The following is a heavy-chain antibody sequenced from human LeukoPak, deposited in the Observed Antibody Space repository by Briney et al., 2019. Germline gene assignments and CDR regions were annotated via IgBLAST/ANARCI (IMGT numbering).Heavy chain of an antibody. CDR1: GGSISSSGYY. V-gene: IGHV4-39*01. CDR2: IYYSGST. Sequence: PSETLSLTCTVSGGSISSSGYYWGWIRQPPGKGLEWIGGIYYSGSTFYRPSLKSRVTISVDTSKNQFSLKLTSVTAAVTAVYYCARQRSPYSSTSYPDYWGQGTLVTVSS. D-gene: IGHD6-13*01. CDR3: ARQRSPYSSTSYPDY. J-gene: IGHJ4*02.